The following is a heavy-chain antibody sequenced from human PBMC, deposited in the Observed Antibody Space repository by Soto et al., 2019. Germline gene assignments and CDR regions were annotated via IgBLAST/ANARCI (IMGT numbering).Heavy chain of an antibody. CDR3: AGGDVVVPPAITGGAYYYYMDV. V-gene: IGHV4-59*01. CDR1: GGSISSYY. J-gene: IGHJ6*03. CDR2: IYYSGST. D-gene: IGHD2-2*02. Sequence: SETLSLTCTVSGGSISSYYWSWIRQPPGKGLEWIGYIYYSGSTNYNPSLKSRVTISVDTSKNQFSLKLSSVTAADTAVYYCAGGDVVVPPAITGGAYYYYMDVWGKGTTVTVSS.